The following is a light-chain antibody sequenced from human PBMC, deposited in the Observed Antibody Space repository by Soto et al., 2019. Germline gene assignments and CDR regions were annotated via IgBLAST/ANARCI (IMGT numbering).Light chain of an antibody. CDR2: GAS. CDR3: QQYDNWPLT. J-gene: IGKJ4*01. Sequence: EIVMTQSPATLSVSPGERATLSCRASQSVSSNLAWYQQKSGQTPRLLIYGASTRATDIPARFSGSGSGTEFTLTISSLQSEDFAVYYCQQYDNWPLTFGGGTKLEI. CDR1: QSVSSN. V-gene: IGKV3-15*01.